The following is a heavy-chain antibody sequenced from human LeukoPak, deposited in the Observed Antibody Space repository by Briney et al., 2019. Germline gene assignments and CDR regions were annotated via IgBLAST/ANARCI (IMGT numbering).Heavy chain of an antibody. CDR3: AKEIWPTVTTPGRTYFDY. J-gene: IGHJ4*02. CDR1: GFTFDDHS. V-gene: IGHV3-9*01. D-gene: IGHD4-17*01. Sequence: PGGSLRLSCVVSGFTFDDHSMHWVRQAPGKGLEWVSGISWSGGTLGYADSVKGRFTISRDNSKNTLYLQMNSLRAEDTAVYYCAKEIWPTVTTPGRTYFDYWGQGAPVTVSS. CDR2: ISWSGGTL.